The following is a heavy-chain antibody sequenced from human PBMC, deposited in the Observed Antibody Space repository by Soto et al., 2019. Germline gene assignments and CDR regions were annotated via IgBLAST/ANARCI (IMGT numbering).Heavy chain of an antibody. Sequence: SQTLSLTCAISGDSVSSNSAAWNWIRQSPSRGLEWLGRTYYRSKWYHDYAPSVKSRITINPDTSKNHFSLQLNSMAPEDTAVYYCARERGVLSEAFDIWGRGTMVTVSS. CDR1: GDSVSSNSAA. V-gene: IGHV6-1*01. D-gene: IGHD3-16*02. J-gene: IGHJ3*02. CDR2: TYYRSKWYH. CDR3: ARERGVLSEAFDI.